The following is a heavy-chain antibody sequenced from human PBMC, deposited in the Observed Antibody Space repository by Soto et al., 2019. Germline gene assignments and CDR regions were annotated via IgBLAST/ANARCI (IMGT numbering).Heavy chain of an antibody. Sequence: LSLTCTVSGGSISSYYWSWIRQPPGKGLEWIGYMYYSGSTNYNPSLKSRVTISVDTSKNQFSLKLSSVTAADTAVYYCGGKNYDSSGYFDYWGQGTLVTVSA. CDR3: GGKNYDSSGYFDY. CDR2: MYYSGST. J-gene: IGHJ4*02. V-gene: IGHV4-59*01. CDR1: GGSISSYY. D-gene: IGHD3-22*01.